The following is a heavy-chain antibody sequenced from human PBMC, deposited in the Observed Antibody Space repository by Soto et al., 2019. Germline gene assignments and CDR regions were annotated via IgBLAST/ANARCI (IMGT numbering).Heavy chain of an antibody. D-gene: IGHD6-19*01. Sequence: GSLRLSCAASGFTFSSYSMNWVRQAPGKGLEWVSSISSSSSYIYYADSVKGRFTISRDNAKNSLYLQMNSLRAEDTAVYYCARDPRSGWYGRSSFDPWGQGTLVTVSS. CDR1: GFTFSSYS. V-gene: IGHV3-21*01. J-gene: IGHJ5*02. CDR2: ISSSSSYI. CDR3: ARDPRSGWYGRSSFDP.